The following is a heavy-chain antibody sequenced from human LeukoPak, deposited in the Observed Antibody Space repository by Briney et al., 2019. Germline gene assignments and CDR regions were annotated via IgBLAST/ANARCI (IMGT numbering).Heavy chain of an antibody. J-gene: IGHJ4*02. CDR1: GGSISSYY. CDR3: ARSPWIYGGNTEDY. Sequence: PSETLSLTWTVSGGSISSYYWSWIRQPRGKGLEWIGYIYYSGSTNYNPSLKSRVTISVDTSKNQFSLKLSSVTAADTAVYYCARSPWIYGGNTEDYWGQGTLVTVSS. D-gene: IGHD4-23*01. CDR2: IYYSGST. V-gene: IGHV4-59*01.